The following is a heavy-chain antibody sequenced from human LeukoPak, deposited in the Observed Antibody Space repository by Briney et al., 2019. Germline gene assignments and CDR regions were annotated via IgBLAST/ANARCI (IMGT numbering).Heavy chain of an antibody. CDR1: GGSISSYY. CDR2: IYYSGST. J-gene: IGHJ5*02. V-gene: IGHV4-59*12. D-gene: IGHD3-22*01. CDR3: ARDYYGSSGYYLYNWFDP. Sequence: SETLSLTCTVSGGSISSYYWSWIRQPPGKGLEWIGYIYYSGSTNYNPCLKSRVTISVDTSKNQFSLKLSSVTAADTAVYYCARDYYGSSGYYLYNWFDPWGQGTLVTVSS.